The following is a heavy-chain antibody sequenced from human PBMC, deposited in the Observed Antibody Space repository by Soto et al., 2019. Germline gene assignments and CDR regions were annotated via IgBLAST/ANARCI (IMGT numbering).Heavy chain of an antibody. CDR3: ATNYFDSSGYYRDY. J-gene: IGHJ4*02. Sequence: PSEILSLTCTVSGGSISSYYWSWIRQPPGKGLEWIGYIYYSGSTNYNPSLKSRVTISVDTSKNQFSLKLSSVTAADTAVYYCATNYFDSSGYYRDYWGQGTLVTVSS. CDR2: IYYSGST. V-gene: IGHV4-59*01. CDR1: GGSISSYY. D-gene: IGHD3-22*01.